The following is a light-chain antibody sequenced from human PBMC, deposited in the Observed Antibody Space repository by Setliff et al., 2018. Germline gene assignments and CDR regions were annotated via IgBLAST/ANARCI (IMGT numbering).Light chain of an antibody. CDR2: GNT. CDR1: SSNIGAGHN. Sequence: QSVLAQPPSVSGAPGQRVTISCTGSSSNIGAGHNVHWYQQLPGTAPKLLIHGNTNRPSGVPDRFSGSRSGTSASLAITGLQAEDEAGFYCQSYDSSLSAYVFGTGTKVTVL. J-gene: IGLJ1*01. V-gene: IGLV1-40*01. CDR3: QSYDSSLSAYV.